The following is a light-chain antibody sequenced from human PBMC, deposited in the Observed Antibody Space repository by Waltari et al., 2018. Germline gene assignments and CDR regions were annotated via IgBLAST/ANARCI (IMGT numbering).Light chain of an antibody. Sequence: QSALTQPASVSGSTGQSITISCTGTSGDVGGSKYVSWYKQHPGKAPKLMIYDVSNRPSGVSVRFAGSKSGNTAPLTISGLQSEDEADYYCSSYTSSSTLAFGGGTNLTFL. J-gene: IGLJ2*01. CDR1: SGDVGGSKY. CDR2: DVS. CDR3: SSYTSSSTLA. V-gene: IGLV2-14*03.